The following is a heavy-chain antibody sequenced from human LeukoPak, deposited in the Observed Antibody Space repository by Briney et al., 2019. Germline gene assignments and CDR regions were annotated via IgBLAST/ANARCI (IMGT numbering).Heavy chain of an antibody. CDR2: IWYDGSNK. J-gene: IGHJ4*02. Sequence: GSSLRLSCAASGFTFSSYGMHWVRQAPGKGLEWVAVIWYDGSNKYYADSVKGRFTISRDNSKNTLYLQMNSLRAEDTAVYYCAREAAGEPPAFDYWGQGTLVTVSS. CDR1: GFTFSSYG. CDR3: AREAAGEPPAFDY. D-gene: IGHD3-10*01. V-gene: IGHV3-33*01.